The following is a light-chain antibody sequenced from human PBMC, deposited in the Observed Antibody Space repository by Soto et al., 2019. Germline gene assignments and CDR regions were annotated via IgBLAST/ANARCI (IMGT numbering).Light chain of an antibody. J-gene: IGLJ2*01. CDR2: EVS. Sequence: QSALAQPASVSGSPGQSITISCTGTSSDIGAYNYVSWYQHHPGKAPKFMMYEVSYRPSGVSNRFSGSKSGTSASLAISGLRSEDEADYHCAAWDDSLSGLVFGGGTKLTVL. CDR1: SSDIGAYNY. CDR3: AAWDDSLSGLV. V-gene: IGLV2-14*01.